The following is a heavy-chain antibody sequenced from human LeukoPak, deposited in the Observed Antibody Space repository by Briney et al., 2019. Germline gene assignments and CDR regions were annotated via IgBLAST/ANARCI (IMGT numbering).Heavy chain of an antibody. CDR2: ISYDGSNK. CDR3: AREVMSYSGSYGSDY. Sequence: PGGSLRLSCAASGFSFSSYEMYWVRQAPGKGLEWVACISYDGSNKYYADSVKGRFTISRDNSRNTLYLQMNSLRAEDTAMYYCAREVMSYSGSYGSDYWGQGTLVTVSS. V-gene: IGHV3-30-3*01. CDR1: GFSFSSYE. D-gene: IGHD1-26*01. J-gene: IGHJ4*02.